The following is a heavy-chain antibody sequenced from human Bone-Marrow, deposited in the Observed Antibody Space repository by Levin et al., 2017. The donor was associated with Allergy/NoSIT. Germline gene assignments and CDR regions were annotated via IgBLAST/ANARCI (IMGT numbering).Heavy chain of an antibody. CDR3: AKGPTTVTPYGMDV. D-gene: IGHD4-17*01. V-gene: IGHV3-23*01. Sequence: GEALKISCAASGFTFSSYAMSWVRQAPGKGLEWVSAISGSGGSTYYADSVKGRFTISRDNSKNTLYLQMNSLRAEDTAVYYCAKGPTTVTPYGMDVWGQGTTVTVSS. CDR2: ISGSGGST. J-gene: IGHJ6*02. CDR1: GFTFSSYA.